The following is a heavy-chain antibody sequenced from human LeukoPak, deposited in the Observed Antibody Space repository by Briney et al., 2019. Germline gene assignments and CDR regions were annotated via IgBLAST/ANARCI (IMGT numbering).Heavy chain of an antibody. CDR3: ARENWNDNYFDY. D-gene: IGHD1-1*01. CDR1: GFTFSSYS. Sequence: GGSLRLSCAASGFTFSSYSMNWVRQAPGKGLEWVSSISSSSSYIYYADSVKGRFTISRDNAKNSLYLQMNSLRAEDTAVYYCARENWNDNYFDYWGQGTLVTVSS. CDR2: ISSSSSYI. J-gene: IGHJ4*02. V-gene: IGHV3-21*01.